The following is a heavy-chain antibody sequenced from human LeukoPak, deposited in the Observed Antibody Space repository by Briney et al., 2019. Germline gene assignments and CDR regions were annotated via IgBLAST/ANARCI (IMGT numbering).Heavy chain of an antibody. Sequence: ASVKVSCKASGYTFTSYGISCVRQAPGQGLEWMGWISAYNGNTNYAQKLQGRVTMTTDTSTSTAYMELRSLRSDDTAVYYCARDGDCSGGSCYLYGFDYWGQGTLVTVSS. D-gene: IGHD2-15*01. CDR1: GYTFTSYG. J-gene: IGHJ4*02. CDR2: ISAYNGNT. V-gene: IGHV1-18*01. CDR3: ARDGDCSGGSCYLYGFDY.